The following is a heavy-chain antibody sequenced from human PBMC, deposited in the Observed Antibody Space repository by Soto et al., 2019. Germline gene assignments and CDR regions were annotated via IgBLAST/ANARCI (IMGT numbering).Heavy chain of an antibody. CDR2: LYSGGGK. CDR1: GFTVGNNY. CDR3: ARQNWFDP. J-gene: IGHJ5*02. Sequence: EVQLVESGGGLVQPGGSLRLSCAASGFTVGNNYISWVRPAPGKGLGWVSVLYSGGGKYYANSVKGRFIISRDNTKNTVYLQMNSLRAEDTAVYYCARQNWFDPWGQGTLVTVSS. V-gene: IGHV3-66*04.